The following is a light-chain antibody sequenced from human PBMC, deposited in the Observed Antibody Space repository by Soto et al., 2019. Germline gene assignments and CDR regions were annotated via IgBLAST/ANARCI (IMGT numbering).Light chain of an antibody. J-gene: IGKJ2*01. CDR1: QSVPSSS. Sequence: EIVLRQSPGTLSLSPGERATVSCRASQSVPSSSLAWYQQKPGQGPRLLIYGTPRRATGIPDRFSGSGSGTDFTLTISRLEPEDSAVYFCQQYGNSPTFGQGTKLQIK. CDR2: GTP. CDR3: QQYGNSPT. V-gene: IGKV3-20*01.